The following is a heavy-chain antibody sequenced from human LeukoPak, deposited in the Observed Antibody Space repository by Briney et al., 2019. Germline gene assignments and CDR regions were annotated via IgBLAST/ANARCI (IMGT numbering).Heavy chain of an antibody. CDR2: INHSGST. CDR3: ASTGKWIQLWPYYYYGMDV. CDR1: GGFISGYY. J-gene: IGHJ6*02. Sequence: PSETLSLTCAVYGGFISGYYWTWIRQPPGKGLEWSGQINHSGSTNYNPSLKSRVTISVDTSKNQFSLKLSSVTAADTAVYYCASTGKWIQLWPYYYYGMDVWGQGTTVTVSS. V-gene: IGHV4-34*01. D-gene: IGHD5-18*01.